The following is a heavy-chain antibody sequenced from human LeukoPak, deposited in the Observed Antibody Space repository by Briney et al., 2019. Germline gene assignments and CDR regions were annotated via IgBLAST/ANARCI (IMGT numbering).Heavy chain of an antibody. Sequence: SGGSLRLSCAASGFTFSSYGMHWVRQAPGKGLEWVSAISGSGGSTYYADSVKGRFTISRDNSKNTLYLQMNSLRAEDTAVYYCANPYGGNSVAWFDPWGQGTLVTVSS. J-gene: IGHJ5*02. D-gene: IGHD4-23*01. CDR3: ANPYGGNSVAWFDP. CDR2: ISGSGGST. CDR1: GFTFSSYG. V-gene: IGHV3-23*01.